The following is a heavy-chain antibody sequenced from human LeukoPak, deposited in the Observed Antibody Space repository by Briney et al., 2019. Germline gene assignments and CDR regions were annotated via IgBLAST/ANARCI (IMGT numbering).Heavy chain of an antibody. CDR2: ISSSGSTI. J-gene: IGHJ4*02. Sequence: GGSLRLSCAASGFTFSSYEMHWVRQAPGKGLEWVSYISSSGSTIYYADSVKGRFTISRDNAKNSLYLQMNSLRAEDTAVYYCAREDEGGSDYRGQGTLVTVSS. V-gene: IGHV3-48*03. CDR1: GFTFSSYE. CDR3: AREDEGGSDY. D-gene: IGHD6-25*01.